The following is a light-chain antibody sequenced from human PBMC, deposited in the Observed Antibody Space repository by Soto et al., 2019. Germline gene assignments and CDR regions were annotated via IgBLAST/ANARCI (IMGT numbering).Light chain of an antibody. CDR2: DAS. Sequence: EIVMTQSPATVPVSPGERVTLSCRASQSVSIDLAWYQQKPGQAPRLLIYDASNRATGIPARFSGSGSGTDFTLTISSLQSEDFAVYYCQQYNNWALVIFGGGTKVDIK. V-gene: IGKV3D-15*01. J-gene: IGKJ4*01. CDR1: QSVSID. CDR3: QQYNNWALVI.